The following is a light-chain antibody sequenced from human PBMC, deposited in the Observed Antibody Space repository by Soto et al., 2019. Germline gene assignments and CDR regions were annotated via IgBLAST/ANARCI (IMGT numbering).Light chain of an antibody. V-gene: IGKV1-9*01. J-gene: IGKJ2*01. Sequence: DIQLTQSPPFLSASVGDRVTITCRASQDISTFLAWYQQKPGKAPQLLIYSTSNLHSGVPSRFSGSGSGTEFTLTVSSLQPEDFATYHCQQHNSYPYTFGQGTNLEIK. CDR2: STS. CDR1: QDISTF. CDR3: QQHNSYPYT.